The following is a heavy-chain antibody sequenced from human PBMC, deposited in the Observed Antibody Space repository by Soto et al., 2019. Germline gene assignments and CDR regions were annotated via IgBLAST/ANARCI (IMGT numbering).Heavy chain of an antibody. V-gene: IGHV1-3*01. CDR3: ARAGYDFWSGYYNWFDP. CDR1: GYTFTSYA. J-gene: IGHJ5*02. CDR2: INAGNGNT. Sequence: QVQLVQSGAEVKKPGASVKVSCKASGYTFTSYAMHWVRQAPGQRLEWMGWINAGNGNTKYSQKFKGRVTITRDTSASTAYMELSSLRSEDTAVYYCARAGYDFWSGYYNWFDPWGQGTLVTVSP. D-gene: IGHD3-3*01.